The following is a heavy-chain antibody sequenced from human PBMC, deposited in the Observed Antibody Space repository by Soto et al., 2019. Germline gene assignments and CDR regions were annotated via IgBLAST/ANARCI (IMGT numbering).Heavy chain of an antibody. V-gene: IGHV3-30*03. Sequence: QAQLVESGGGVVQPGRSLRLSCAASEFTFNTYAMHWVRQAPGKGLEWVAVIAYDGNDKYYADSVKGRFTISRDNSKNALYLQMNTLRPEDTAMYYCARDVGNYVPHYYGMDVWGQGTTVTVSS. CDR3: ARDVGNYVPHYYGMDV. CDR2: IAYDGNDK. D-gene: IGHD1-7*01. J-gene: IGHJ6*02. CDR1: EFTFNTYA.